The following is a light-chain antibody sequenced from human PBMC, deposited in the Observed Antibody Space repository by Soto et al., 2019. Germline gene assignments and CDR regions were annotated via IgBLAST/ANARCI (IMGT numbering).Light chain of an antibody. Sequence: IGMKQSPATLSVYPGERVTLSCRASQSVSCHLSWYQQKPGQAPRLIISGASTRATGIPARFSGSGSGTEFTLTISSLQSEDFAVYYCHQYHYWWTFGQGTKVDIK. CDR2: GAS. J-gene: IGKJ1*01. CDR1: QSVSCH. V-gene: IGKV3-15*01. CDR3: HQYHYWWT.